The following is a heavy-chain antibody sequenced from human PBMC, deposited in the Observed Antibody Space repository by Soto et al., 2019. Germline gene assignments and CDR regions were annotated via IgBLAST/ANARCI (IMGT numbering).Heavy chain of an antibody. D-gene: IGHD4-17*01. CDR1: GDSVSSNGAA. V-gene: IGHV6-1*01. J-gene: IGHJ5*02. CDR2: TYYRSKWYN. CDR3: ARDKHDYFNRGIGFDT. Sequence: SETLSLTCAISGDSVSSNGAAWNWIRQSPSRGLEWLGRTYYRSKWYNDYAVSVKSRININPDTSKSQFSLQLNSVTPEDTAVYYCARDKHDYFNRGIGFDTWGQGILVTVSS.